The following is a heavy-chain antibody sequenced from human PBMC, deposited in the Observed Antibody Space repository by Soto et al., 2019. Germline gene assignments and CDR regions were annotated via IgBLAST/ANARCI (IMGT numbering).Heavy chain of an antibody. CDR2: IFYTGST. V-gene: IGHV4-61*01. J-gene: IGHJ4*02. D-gene: IGHD2-2*01. CDR1: GGSVSSGNYD. Sequence: SETLSLTCTVSGGSVSSGNYDWSWIRQPPGKGLEWLGYIFYTGSTNYNPSLKSRVTMSIDTSKNQFSLRLSSVTAADTAVYYCATYCISTSCFPDYWGQGTLVTVSS. CDR3: ATYCISTSCFPDY.